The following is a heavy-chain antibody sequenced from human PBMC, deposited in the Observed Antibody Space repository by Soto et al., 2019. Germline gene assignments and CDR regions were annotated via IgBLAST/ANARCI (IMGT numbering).Heavy chain of an antibody. Sequence: GGSLRLSCAASGFTFSSYSMNWVRQAPGKGLEWVSYISSSSSTIYYADSVKGRFTISRDNAKNSLYLQMNSLRAEDTAVYYCAREMAALNYFDYWGQGTLVTSPQ. J-gene: IGHJ4*02. CDR3: AREMAALNYFDY. CDR2: ISSSSSTI. D-gene: IGHD2-15*01. CDR1: GFTFSSYS. V-gene: IGHV3-48*01.